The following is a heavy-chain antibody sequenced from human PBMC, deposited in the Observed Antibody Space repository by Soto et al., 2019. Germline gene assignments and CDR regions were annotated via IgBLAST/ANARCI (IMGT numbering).Heavy chain of an antibody. CDR3: VVRGWTDYYMDV. D-gene: IGHD6-19*01. J-gene: IGHJ6*03. CDR1: GFTFSSYA. CDR2: ISGSGGST. Sequence: QPGGSLRLSCAASGFTFSSYAMSWVRQAPGKGLEWVSAISGSGGSTYYADSVKGRFTISRDNSKNTLYLQMNSLRAEDTAVYYCVVRGWTDYYMDVWGKGTTVTVSS. V-gene: IGHV3-23*01.